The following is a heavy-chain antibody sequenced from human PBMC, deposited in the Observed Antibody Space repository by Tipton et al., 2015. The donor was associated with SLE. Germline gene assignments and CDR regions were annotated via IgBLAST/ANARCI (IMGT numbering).Heavy chain of an antibody. V-gene: IGHV4-34*01. CDR1: GGSFNENF. J-gene: IGHJ4*02. D-gene: IGHD3-10*01. Sequence: TLSLTCAMYGGSFNENFWSWVRQPPGKGLEWIAENSHSGGTNYNPSLKSRISISIDASRSQFSLHLTSVNAADTAVYYCAVTYYYGSGSYSAFDYWGQGTLVTVSS. CDR2: NSHSGGT. CDR3: AVTYYYGSGSYSAFDY.